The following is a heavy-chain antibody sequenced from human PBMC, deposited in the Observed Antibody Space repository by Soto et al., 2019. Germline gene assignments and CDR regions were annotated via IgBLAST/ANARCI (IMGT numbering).Heavy chain of an antibody. D-gene: IGHD3-9*01. J-gene: IGHJ4*02. V-gene: IGHV1-69*13. Sequence: ASVKVSCKASGGTFSSYAISWVRQAPGQGLEWMGGIIPIFGTANYAQKFQGRVTITADESTSTAYMELSSLRSEDTAVYYCAISYYDILTGDYWGQGTLVTVSS. CDR2: IIPIFGTA. CDR1: GGTFSSYA. CDR3: AISYYDILTGDY.